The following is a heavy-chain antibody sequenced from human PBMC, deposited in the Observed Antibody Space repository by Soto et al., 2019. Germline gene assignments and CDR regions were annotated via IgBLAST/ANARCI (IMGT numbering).Heavy chain of an antibody. V-gene: IGHV4-61*01. CDR2: TYYSGST. CDR1: GGSVSSGSYY. Sequence: PSETLSLTCTVSGGSVSSGSYYWSWIRQPPGKGLEWIGYTYYSGSTNYNPSLKSRVTISVDTSKNQFSLKLSSVTAADTAVYYCARDYSSYFGAFGIWGQGTMVTVSS. CDR3: ARDYSSYFGAFGI. J-gene: IGHJ3*02. D-gene: IGHD1-26*01.